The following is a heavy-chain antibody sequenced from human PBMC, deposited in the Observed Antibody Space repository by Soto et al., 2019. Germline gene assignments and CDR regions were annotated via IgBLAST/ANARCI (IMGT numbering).Heavy chain of an antibody. CDR1: GYRFTSYW. V-gene: IGHV5-51*01. D-gene: IGHD6-6*01. CDR3: ARPYGSSYVMDV. CDR2: IYPDDSET. J-gene: IGHJ6*02. Sequence: XASLKISCKGSGYRFTSYWIGWVRQMPGKGLEWMGIIYPDDSETRYSPSFQGQVTISADKSISTAYLQWSSLKASDTAMYYCARPYGSSYVMDVWGQGTTVTVSS.